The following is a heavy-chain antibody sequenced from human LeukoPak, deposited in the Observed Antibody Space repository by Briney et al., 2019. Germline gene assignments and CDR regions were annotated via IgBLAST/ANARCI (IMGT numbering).Heavy chain of an antibody. CDR1: GFTFSSYA. J-gene: IGHJ4*02. V-gene: IGHV3-23*01. D-gene: IGHD2-15*01. Sequence: PAGSLRLSCAASGFTFSSYAMSWVRQAPGKGLEWVSIVSGSGGNTYYADSVKGRFTISRDNSKSTLCLQMNSLRAEDTAVYYCAKRLGYCSDGSCYFPYWGQGTLVTVSS. CDR3: AKRLGYCSDGSCYFPY. CDR2: VSGSGGNT.